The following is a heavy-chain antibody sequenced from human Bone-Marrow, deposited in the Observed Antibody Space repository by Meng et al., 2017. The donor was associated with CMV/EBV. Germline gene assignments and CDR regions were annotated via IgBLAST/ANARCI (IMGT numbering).Heavy chain of an antibody. CDR1: GFTFSSYS. J-gene: IGHJ6*02. V-gene: IGHV3-7*01. CDR3: ARDRTQYYDFWSGYHPIPLGMDV. Sequence: GESLKISCAASGFTFSSYSMNWVRQAPGKGLEWVANIKQDGSEKYYVDSVKGRFTISRDNAKNSLYLQMNSLRAEDTAVCYCARDRTQYYDFWSGYHPIPLGMDVWGQGTTVTVSS. D-gene: IGHD3-3*01. CDR2: IKQDGSEK.